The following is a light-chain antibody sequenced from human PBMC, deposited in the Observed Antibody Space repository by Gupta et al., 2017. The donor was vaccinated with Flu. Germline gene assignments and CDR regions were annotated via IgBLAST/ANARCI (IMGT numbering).Light chain of an antibody. CDR1: SSNIGNNY. Sequence: QSVLTQPPSVSAAPGQKVTIFCSGSSSNIGNNYVAWYQQVPGTAPKLLIYENNKRPSGIPDRFSGSKSGTSATLGITGLQTGDEADYYCGTWDTSLSAVVFGGGTKLTVL. J-gene: IGLJ2*01. CDR3: GTWDTSLSAVV. CDR2: ENN. V-gene: IGLV1-51*02.